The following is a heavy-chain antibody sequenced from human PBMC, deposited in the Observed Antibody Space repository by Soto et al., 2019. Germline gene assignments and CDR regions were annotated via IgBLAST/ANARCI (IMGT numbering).Heavy chain of an antibody. Sequence: EVQLVESGGGLVQPGGSLRLSCAASGFTVSSNYMSWVRQAPGKGLEWVSVIYSGGSTYYADSVKGRFTISRHNSKNTLYLQMNSLRAEDTAVYYCARAAEYSGYAGGPGAFDIWGQGTMVTVSS. CDR1: GFTVSSNY. J-gene: IGHJ3*02. D-gene: IGHD5-12*01. V-gene: IGHV3-53*04. CDR3: ARAAEYSGYAGGPGAFDI. CDR2: IYSGGST.